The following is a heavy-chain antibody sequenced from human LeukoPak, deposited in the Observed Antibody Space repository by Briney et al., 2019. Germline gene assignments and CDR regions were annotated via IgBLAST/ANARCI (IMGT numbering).Heavy chain of an antibody. CDR3: ARDYNWNPPDY. Sequence: GGSLRLSCSASGFTFSRYAMHWVRQAPGKGLEYVSAISSNGGSTYYADSVKGRFTISRDNSKNTLYLQMSSLRDEDTAVYYCARDYNWNPPDYWGQGTLVTVSS. V-gene: IGHV3-64D*06. CDR2: ISSNGGST. J-gene: IGHJ4*02. D-gene: IGHD1-1*01. CDR1: GFTFSRYA.